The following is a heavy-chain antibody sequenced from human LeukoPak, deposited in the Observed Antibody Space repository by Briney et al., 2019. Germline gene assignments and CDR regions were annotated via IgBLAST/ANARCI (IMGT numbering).Heavy chain of an antibody. J-gene: IGHJ3*02. V-gene: IGHV4-4*07. Sequence: SETLSLTCNVSGGSISSYYWTWIRQPAGKGLKWIGRIYSSGNTNYNPSLKSRVTMSVDTSKNQFSLKLTSVTAADTAVYYCARDGVVASRAFDIWGQGTMVTVSS. CDR3: ARDGVVASRAFDI. CDR1: GGSISSYY. CDR2: IYSSGNT. D-gene: IGHD2-15*01.